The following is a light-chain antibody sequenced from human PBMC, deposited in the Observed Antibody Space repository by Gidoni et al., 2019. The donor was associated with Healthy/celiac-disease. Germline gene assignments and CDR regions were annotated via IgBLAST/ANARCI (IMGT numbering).Light chain of an antibody. CDR3: MQGTHWPLT. J-gene: IGKJ2*01. CDR2: KVS. Sequence: DVVMTQSPLSLPVTLGQPASISCRSSQSPVYSDGNTYLNWFQQRPGQSPRRLIYKVSNRDSGVPDRFSGSGSGTDFTLKISRVEAEDVGVYYCMQGTHWPLTFGQGTKLEIK. CDR1: QSPVYSDGNTY. V-gene: IGKV2-30*01.